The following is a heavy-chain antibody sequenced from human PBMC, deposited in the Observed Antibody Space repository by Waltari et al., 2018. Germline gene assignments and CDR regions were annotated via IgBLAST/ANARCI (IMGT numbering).Heavy chain of an antibody. D-gene: IGHD2-21*01. CDR1: GFSFSGFW. J-gene: IGHJ5*01. CDR3: ARGCENCGTSWFDS. CDR2: VKGDGRGK. Sequence: EVQLVESGGGLGQPGGSLRLSCTASGFSFSGFWMSWVRQAPERWLEWVAKVKGDGRGKYNEDDVKGRCTISRDNAKNSMYLQMNSLRVEDTAVYYCARGCENCGTSWFDSWGQGTLVTVSS. V-gene: IGHV3-7*01.